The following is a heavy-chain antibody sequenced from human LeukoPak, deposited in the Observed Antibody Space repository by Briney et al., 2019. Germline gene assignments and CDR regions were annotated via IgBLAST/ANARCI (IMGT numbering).Heavy chain of an antibody. CDR1: GDSISSSSSY. CDR2: IYYSGST. D-gene: IGHD3-22*01. CDR3: ARDLYYYDSSGYYLLPSWFDP. V-gene: IGHV4-39*07. Sequence: SETLSLTCTVSGDSISSSSSYWGWIRQPPGEGLEWIGSIYYSGSTYYNPSLKSRVTISVDTSKNQFSLKLSSVTAADTAVYYCARDLYYYDSSGYYLLPSWFDPWGQGTLVTVSS. J-gene: IGHJ5*02.